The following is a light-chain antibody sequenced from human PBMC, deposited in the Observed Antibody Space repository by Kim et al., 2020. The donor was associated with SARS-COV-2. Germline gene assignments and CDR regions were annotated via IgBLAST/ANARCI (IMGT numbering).Light chain of an antibody. V-gene: IGKV3-11*01. CDR1: QSLSSY. CDR3: QHRSNSWT. Sequence: EIVLTQSPGTLTLSPGERATLSCRARQSLSSYLAWYQQKPGQAPRLLIYDASNRATGIPARFSGSGSGTDFTLTISSLEPEDFAVYYCQHRSNSWTFGQGTKVDIK. J-gene: IGKJ1*01. CDR2: DAS.